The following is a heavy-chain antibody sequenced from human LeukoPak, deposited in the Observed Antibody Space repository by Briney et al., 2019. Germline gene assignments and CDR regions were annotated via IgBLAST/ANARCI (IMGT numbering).Heavy chain of an antibody. CDR2: INHSGST. V-gene: IGHV4-34*01. CDR1: GGSFSGYY. Sequence: SSETLSLTCAVYGGSFSGYYWSWIRQPPGKGLEWIGEINHSGSTNYNPSLKSRVTISVDTSKNQFSLKLSSVTAADTAVYYCARGFAALVGVEAAPPRACDYWGQGTLVTVSS. CDR3: ARGFAALVGVEAAPPRACDY. D-gene: IGHD2-15*01. J-gene: IGHJ4*02.